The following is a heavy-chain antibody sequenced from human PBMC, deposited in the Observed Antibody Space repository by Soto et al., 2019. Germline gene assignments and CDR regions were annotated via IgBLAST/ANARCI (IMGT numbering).Heavy chain of an antibody. CDR2: IWYDGSNK. CDR3: ARMDYDSSGYSDY. Sequence: QPGGSLRLSCAASGFTFSSYGMHWVRQAPGKGLEWVAVIWYDGSNKYYADSVKGRFTISRDNSKNTLYLQMNSLRAEDTAVYYCARMDYDSSGYSDYWGQGTLVTVSS. V-gene: IGHV3-33*01. CDR1: GFTFSSYG. D-gene: IGHD3-22*01. J-gene: IGHJ4*02.